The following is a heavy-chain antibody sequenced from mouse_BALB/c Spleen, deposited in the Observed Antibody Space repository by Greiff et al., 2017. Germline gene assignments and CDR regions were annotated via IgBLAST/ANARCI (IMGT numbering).Heavy chain of an antibody. CDR3: ARSAYYRYLDY. CDR1: GYTFSSYW. Sequence: QVQLQQSGAELMKPGASVKISCKATGYTFSSYWIEWVKQRPGHGLEWIGEILPGSGSTNYNEKFKGKATFTADTSSNTAYMQLSSLTSEDSAVYYCARSAYYRYLDYWGQGTTLTVSS. J-gene: IGHJ2*01. D-gene: IGHD2-14*01. V-gene: IGHV1-9*01. CDR2: ILPGSGST.